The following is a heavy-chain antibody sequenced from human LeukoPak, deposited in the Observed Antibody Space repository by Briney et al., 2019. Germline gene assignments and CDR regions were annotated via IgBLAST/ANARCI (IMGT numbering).Heavy chain of an antibody. V-gene: IGHV4-34*01. CDR1: GGSFSGYY. D-gene: IGHD2-2*01. Sequence: SETLSLTCAVYGGSFSGYYWSWIRQPPGKGLEWIGSIYYSGSTYYNPSLKSRVTISVDTSKNQFSLKLSSVTAADTAVYYCARGGPDIVVVPAAPLFDYWGQGTLVTVSS. CDR2: IYYSGST. J-gene: IGHJ4*02. CDR3: ARGGPDIVVVPAAPLFDY.